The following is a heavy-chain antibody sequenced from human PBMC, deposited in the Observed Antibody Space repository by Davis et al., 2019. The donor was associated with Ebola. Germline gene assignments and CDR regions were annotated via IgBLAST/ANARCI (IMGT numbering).Heavy chain of an antibody. CDR1: GGSISSYY. CDR2: IYYSGST. Sequence: PSETLSLTCTVSGGSISSYYWSWIRQPPGKGLEWIGYIYYSGSTNYNPSLKSRVTISVDTSKNQFSLKLSSVTAADTAVYYCARGLGMTTVVDDPLWFDPWGQGTLVTVSS. CDR3: ARGLGMTTVVDDPLWFDP. J-gene: IGHJ5*02. D-gene: IGHD4-23*01. V-gene: IGHV4-59*01.